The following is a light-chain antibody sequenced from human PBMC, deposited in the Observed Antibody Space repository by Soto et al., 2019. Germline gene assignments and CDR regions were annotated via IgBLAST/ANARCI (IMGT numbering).Light chain of an antibody. J-gene: IGLJ3*02. CDR3: SSYTTRNTQV. CDR2: DVS. Sequence: QSALTQPASVSGSPGQSITISCTGTSSDVGTYNYVSWYQHRPGKAPKLMIYDVSYRPSGVSNRFSGSKSANTASLTISGLQAEDEDDYYCSSYTTRNTQVFGGGTKLTVL. CDR1: SSDVGTYNY. V-gene: IGLV2-14*01.